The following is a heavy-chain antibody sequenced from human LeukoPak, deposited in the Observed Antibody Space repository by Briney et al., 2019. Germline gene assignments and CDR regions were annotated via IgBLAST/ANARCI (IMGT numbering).Heavy chain of an antibody. J-gene: IGHJ4*02. D-gene: IGHD6-13*01. CDR2: INHSGST. CDR1: GGSISSGGCY. V-gene: IGHV4-39*07. CDR3: ARGRRRGAGGIAAAGTRSYYFDY. Sequence: SETLSLTCTVSGGSISSGGCYWSWIRQPPGKGLEWIGEINHSGSTNYNPSLKSRVTISVDTSKNQFSLKLSSVTAADTAVYYCARGRRRGAGGIAAAGTRSYYFDYWGQGTLVTVSS.